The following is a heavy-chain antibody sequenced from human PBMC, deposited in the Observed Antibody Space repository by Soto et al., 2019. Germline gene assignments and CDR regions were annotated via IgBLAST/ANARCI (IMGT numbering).Heavy chain of an antibody. D-gene: IGHD1-26*01. Sequence: QVQLQQWGAGLLKPSETLSLTCAVYGGSFSGFYWSWIRQPPGRGLEWIGEINQSGSTNYNPSLESRGAISVDTSRNQFSLRLSSVTAADTAVYYCAKGTWEARFDPWGQGTLVTVSS. CDR3: AKGTWEARFDP. CDR2: INQSGST. V-gene: IGHV4-34*01. J-gene: IGHJ5*02. CDR1: GGSFSGFY.